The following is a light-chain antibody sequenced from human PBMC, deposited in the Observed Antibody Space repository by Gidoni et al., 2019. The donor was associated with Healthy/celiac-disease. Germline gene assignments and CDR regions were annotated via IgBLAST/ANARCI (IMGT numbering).Light chain of an antibody. CDR3: QQYDNFSLFT. V-gene: IGKV1-33*01. Sequence: DIQMTQSPSSLSASVGDRVTITCQASQDISNYLNWYQQKPGKAPKLLIYDASNLETGVPSRFSGSGSGTDFTFTISSLQPEDIATYYCQQYDNFSLFTFGPGTKVDIK. CDR1: QDISNY. CDR2: DAS. J-gene: IGKJ3*01.